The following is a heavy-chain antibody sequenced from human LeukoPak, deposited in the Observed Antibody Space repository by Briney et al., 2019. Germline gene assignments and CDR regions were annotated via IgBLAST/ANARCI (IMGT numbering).Heavy chain of an antibody. Sequence: GGSLRLSCAASGLTFSTYAMNWVRQAPGKGLEWVSVITGGGGTTFYADSVKGRLTVSRDNSKNTLYVQMNSLRAEDTAVYYCARGATSGNSYGSSFDYWGQGTLVAVSS. J-gene: IGHJ4*02. V-gene: IGHV3-23*01. CDR3: ARGATSGNSYGSSFDY. CDR1: GLTFSTYA. CDR2: ITGGGGTT. D-gene: IGHD5-18*01.